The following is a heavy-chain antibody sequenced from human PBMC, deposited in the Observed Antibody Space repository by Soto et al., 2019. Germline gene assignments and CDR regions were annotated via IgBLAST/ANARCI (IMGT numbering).Heavy chain of an antibody. D-gene: IGHD3-16*01. Sequence: GGSLRLSCAASGFTFSSYAMSWVRQAPGKGLEWVSAISGSGGSTYYADSVKGRFTISRDNSKNTLYLQMNSLRAEDTAVYYCAKDRAEDYDYIWGADAFDIWGQGTMVTVSS. CDR2: ISGSGGST. CDR3: AKDRAEDYDYIWGADAFDI. V-gene: IGHV3-23*01. CDR1: GFTFSSYA. J-gene: IGHJ3*02.